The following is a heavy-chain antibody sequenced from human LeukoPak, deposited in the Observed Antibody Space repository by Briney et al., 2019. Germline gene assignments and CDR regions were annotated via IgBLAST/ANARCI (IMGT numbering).Heavy chain of an antibody. CDR2: IVDSDGRT. J-gene: IGHJ4*02. V-gene: IGHV3-23*01. D-gene: IGHD3-22*01. Sequence: GGSLRLSCAASGFTFSSYAMSWVRQAPGKGLEWVSGIVDSDGRTYYADSVKGRSTISRDNSKNTLFLQLNSLRGEDTAVYYCAKGIGYYYFFDYWGQGTLVT. CDR1: GFTFSSYA. CDR3: AKGIGYYYFFDY.